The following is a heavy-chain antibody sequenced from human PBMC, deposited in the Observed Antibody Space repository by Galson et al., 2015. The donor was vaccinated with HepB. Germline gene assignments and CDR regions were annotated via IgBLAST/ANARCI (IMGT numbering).Heavy chain of an antibody. CDR2: ISPYNRHT. V-gene: IGHV1-18*01. CDR1: GYTFSTYS. Sequence: SVKVSCKASGYTFSTYSITWVRQAPGQGLEWMGWISPYNRHTNYAQKFQARVTLTTNTSTSTAFLELRSLRSDDTAVYYCARGALVVAVGATQNNWFGPWGQGTQVTVSS. J-gene: IGHJ5*02. CDR3: ARGALVVAVGATQNNWFGP. D-gene: IGHD2-15*01.